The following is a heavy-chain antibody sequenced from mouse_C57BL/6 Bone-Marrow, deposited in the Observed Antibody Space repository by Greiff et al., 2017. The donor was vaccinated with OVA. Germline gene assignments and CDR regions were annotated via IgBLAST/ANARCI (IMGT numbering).Heavy chain of an antibody. Sequence: VQLKQSGPELVKPGASVKISCKASGYSFTGYYMNWVKQSPEKSLEWIGEINPSTGGTTYNQKFKAKATLTVDKSSSTAYMQLKSLTSEDSAVYYCARLRRRGYAMDYWGQGTSVTVSS. V-gene: IGHV1-42*01. CDR1: GYSFTGYY. CDR3: ARLRRRGYAMDY. J-gene: IGHJ4*01. CDR2: INPSTGGT. D-gene: IGHD2-12*01.